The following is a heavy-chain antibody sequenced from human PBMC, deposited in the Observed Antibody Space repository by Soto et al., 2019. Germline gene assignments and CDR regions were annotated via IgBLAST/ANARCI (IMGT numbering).Heavy chain of an antibody. CDR2: IIPKLGAA. D-gene: IGHD5-12*01. CDR1: GGGNLRDYR. CDR3: ARRFDGYNFGSVY. V-gene: IGHV1-69*01. J-gene: IGHJ4*02. Sequence: QVQLVQSGAEVKEPGSSVKVSCKASGGGNLRDYRTTWVRRAPGQGLEWMGGIIPKLGAANYAQNFQGRVTVTADESTNTVYMELRSLRSDDTAVYYCARRFDGYNFGSVYWGQGTPVTVSS.